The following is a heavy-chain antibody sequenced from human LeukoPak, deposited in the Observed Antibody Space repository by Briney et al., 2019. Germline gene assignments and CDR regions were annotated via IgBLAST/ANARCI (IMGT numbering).Heavy chain of an antibody. CDR2: IYTSGST. CDR1: GGSISSGSYY. V-gene: IGHV4-61*02. Sequence: SQTLSLTCTVSGGSISSGSYYWSWIRQPAGKGLELIGRIYTSGSTNYNPSLKSRVTISVDTSKNQFSLKLSSVTAADTAVYYCARDRGFMVRGSRRGYDDYYYYMDVWGKGTTVTISS. D-gene: IGHD3-10*01. CDR3: ARDRGFMVRGSRRGYDDYYYYMDV. J-gene: IGHJ6*03.